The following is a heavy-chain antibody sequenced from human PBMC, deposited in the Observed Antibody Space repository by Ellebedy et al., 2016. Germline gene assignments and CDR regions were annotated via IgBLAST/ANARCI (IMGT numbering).Heavy chain of an antibody. V-gene: IGHV1-69*04. J-gene: IGHJ6*02. CDR2: IIPILGIT. CDR1: GGTFNNYA. CDR3: ARDGIRFLEWVYKYGMDV. Sequence: ASVKVSCKASGGTFNNYAISWVRQAPGQGLEWMGRIIPILGITNYAQNFQGRVTITADNSTSTVYMELSSMTSEDTAVYYCARDGIRFLEWVYKYGMDVWGQGTTVTVSS. D-gene: IGHD3-3*01.